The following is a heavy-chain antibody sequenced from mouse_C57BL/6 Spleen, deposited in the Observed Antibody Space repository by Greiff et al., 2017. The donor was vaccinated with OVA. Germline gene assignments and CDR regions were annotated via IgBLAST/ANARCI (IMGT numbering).Heavy chain of an antibody. CDR1: GYSITSGYY. D-gene: IGHD2-4*01. CDR2: ISYDGSN. V-gene: IGHV3-6*01. Sequence: VQLKESGPGLVKPSQSLSLTCSVTGYSITSGYYWNWIRQFPGNKLEWMGYISYDGSNNYNPSLKNRISITRDTSKNQFFLKLNSVTTEDTATYCCARRGDYDWYFDVWGTGTTVTVSS. CDR3: ARRGDYDWYFDV. J-gene: IGHJ1*03.